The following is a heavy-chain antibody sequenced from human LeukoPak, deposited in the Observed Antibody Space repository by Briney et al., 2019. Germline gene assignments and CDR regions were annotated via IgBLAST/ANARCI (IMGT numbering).Heavy chain of an antibody. CDR3: ASYTDAFDI. Sequence: TSETLSLTCAVYGGSFSGYYWSWIRQPPGKGLEWIGEINHSGSTNYNPSLKSRVTISVDTSKNQFSLKLSSVTAADTAVYYCASYTDAFDIWGQGTMVTVSS. D-gene: IGHD3-16*01. J-gene: IGHJ3*02. CDR1: GGSFSGYY. CDR2: INHSGST. V-gene: IGHV4-34*01.